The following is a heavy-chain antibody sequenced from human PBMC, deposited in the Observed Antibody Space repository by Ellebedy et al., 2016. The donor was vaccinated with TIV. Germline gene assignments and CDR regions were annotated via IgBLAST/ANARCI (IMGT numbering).Heavy chain of an antibody. CDR3: ARYSSSAIMYYFDY. Sequence: GESLKVSCEASGFTFDDYGMSWVRQAPGKGLEWVSGINWNGGSTGYADSVKGRFTISRDNAKNSLYLQMNSLRAEDTALYHCARYSSSAIMYYFDYWGQGTLVTVSS. D-gene: IGHD6-13*01. CDR2: INWNGGST. J-gene: IGHJ4*02. V-gene: IGHV3-20*01. CDR1: GFTFDDYG.